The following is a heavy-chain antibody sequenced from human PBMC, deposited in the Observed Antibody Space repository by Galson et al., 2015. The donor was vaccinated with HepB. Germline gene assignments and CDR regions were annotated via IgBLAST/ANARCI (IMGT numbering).Heavy chain of an antibody. CDR1: GFTFSSYA. CDR3: AKRGWGVVPAATFDY. J-gene: IGHJ4*02. D-gene: IGHD2-2*01. CDR2: ISGSSGST. Sequence: SLRLSCAASGFTFSSYAMSWVRQAPGKGLEWVSAISGSSGSTYYADSVKGRFTISRDNSKNTLYLQMNSLRAEDTAVYYCAKRGWGVVPAATFDYWGQGTLVTVSS. V-gene: IGHV3-23*01.